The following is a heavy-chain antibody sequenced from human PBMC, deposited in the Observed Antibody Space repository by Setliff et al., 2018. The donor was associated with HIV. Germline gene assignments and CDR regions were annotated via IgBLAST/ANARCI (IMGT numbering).Heavy chain of an antibody. CDR2: IKQDGSEK. CDR1: GFTFSSYW. J-gene: IGHJ3*02. V-gene: IGHV3-7*01. CDR3: ARSETSYCSGGSCPPGAFDI. Sequence: PGESLKISCAASGFTFSSYWMSWVRQAPGKGLEWVANIKQDGSEKYYVDSVKGRFTISRDNAKNSLYLQMNSLRAEDTAVYYCARSETSYCSGGSCPPGAFDIRGQGTMVTVSS. D-gene: IGHD2-15*01.